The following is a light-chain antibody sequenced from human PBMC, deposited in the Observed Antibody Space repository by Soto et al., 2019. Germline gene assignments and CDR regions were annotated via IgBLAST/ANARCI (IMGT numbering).Light chain of an antibody. J-gene: IGLJ1*01. CDR1: RSDRVGYNY. CDR2: DVS. CDR3: SSYTTSNTRQIV. V-gene: IGLV2-14*03. Sequence: QSSLTQPSPVSGSPGHSNTLSCTCPRSDRVGYNYVSWYQHHPGKAPKLLIYDVSNRPSGISNRFSGSKSDNTASLTISGLQPEDEADYYCSSYTTSNTRQIVFGTGTKVTVL.